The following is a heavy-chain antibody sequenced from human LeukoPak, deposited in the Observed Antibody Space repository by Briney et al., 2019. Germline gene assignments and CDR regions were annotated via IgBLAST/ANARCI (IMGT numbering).Heavy chain of an antibody. D-gene: IGHD3-22*01. CDR1: GFTFDDYA. Sequence: GGSLRLSCAASGFTFDDYAMHWVRQAPGKGLEWVSGISWNSGSIGYADSVKGRFTISRDNAKNSLYLQMNSLRAEDTALYYCAKDSVYYYDSSGYSVLFDYWGQGTLVTVSS. J-gene: IGHJ4*02. CDR2: ISWNSGSI. CDR3: AKDSVYYYDSSGYSVLFDY. V-gene: IGHV3-9*01.